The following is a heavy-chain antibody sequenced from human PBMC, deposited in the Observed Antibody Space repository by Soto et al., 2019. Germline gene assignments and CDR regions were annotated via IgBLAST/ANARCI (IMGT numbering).Heavy chain of an antibody. D-gene: IGHD1-7*01. CDR2: IIPIFGTA. CDR3: ARDQLELRFSRYYYYGMDV. V-gene: IGHV1-69*01. Sequence: QVQLVQSGAEVKKPGSSVKVSCKASGGTFSSYAISWVRQAPGQGLEWMGGIIPIFGTANYAQKFQGRVTITADESTSTAYMELSSLRSEDTAVYYCARDQLELRFSRYYYYGMDVWGQGTTVTVSS. CDR1: GGTFSSYA. J-gene: IGHJ6*02.